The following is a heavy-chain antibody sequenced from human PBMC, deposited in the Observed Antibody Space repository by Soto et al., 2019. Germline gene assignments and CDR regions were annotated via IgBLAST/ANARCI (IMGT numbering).Heavy chain of an antibody. J-gene: IGHJ6*02. V-gene: IGHV1-18*04. CDR3: ARDQLLWFGELLGYYYGMDV. CDR2: ISAYNGNT. D-gene: IGHD3-10*01. CDR1: GYTFTSYG. Sequence: ASVKVSCKASGYTFTSYGISWVRQAPGQGLEWMGWISAYNGNTNYAQKLQGRVTMTTDTSTSTAYMELRSLRSDDTAVYYCARDQLLWFGELLGYYYGMDVWGQGTTVTVAS.